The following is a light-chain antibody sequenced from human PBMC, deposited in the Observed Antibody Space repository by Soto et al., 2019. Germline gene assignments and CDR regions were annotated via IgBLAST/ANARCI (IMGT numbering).Light chain of an antibody. J-gene: IGKJ4*01. CDR3: QQYNNWPPLT. Sequence: EIVLTQSPATLSLSPGERATLSCRASQSVYSSLAWYQQKPGQAPRLLIYGASTRATGIPARFSGSGSGTEFTLTISRLQSEDFAAYYCQQYNNWPPLTFGGGTKVDIK. V-gene: IGKV3-15*01. CDR2: GAS. CDR1: QSVYSS.